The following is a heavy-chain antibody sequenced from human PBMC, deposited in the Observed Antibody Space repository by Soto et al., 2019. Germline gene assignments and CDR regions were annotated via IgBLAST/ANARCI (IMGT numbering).Heavy chain of an antibody. V-gene: IGHV1-18*01. CDR2: ISAYNGNT. CDR1: GYTFTSYG. Sequence: QVQLVQSGAEVKKPGASVKVSCKASGYTFTSYGISWVRQAPGQGLEWMGWISAYNGNTNYAQKKQGRVTRKTDTSKRIAYMGLRSLRSDDAAVYYCARDKGDGSGRYYGSWGQGTLVSVSS. J-gene: IGHJ5*02. D-gene: IGHD3-10*01. CDR3: ARDKGDGSGRYYGS.